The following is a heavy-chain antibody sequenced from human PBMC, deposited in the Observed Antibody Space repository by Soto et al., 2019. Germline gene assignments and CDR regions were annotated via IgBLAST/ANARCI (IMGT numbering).Heavy chain of an antibody. J-gene: IGHJ6*03. V-gene: IGHV1-8*01. Sequence: ASVKVSCKASGYTFTSYDINWVRQATGQGIEWMGWMNPNSGNTGYAQKFQGRVTMTRNTSISTAYMELSSLRSEDTAVYYCARGLEVLMRGGYGRHNFYYYYYMDVWGKGTTVTVS. CDR1: GYTFTSYD. CDR3: ARGLEVLMRGGYGRHNFYYYYYMDV. CDR2: MNPNSGNT. D-gene: IGHD2-15*01.